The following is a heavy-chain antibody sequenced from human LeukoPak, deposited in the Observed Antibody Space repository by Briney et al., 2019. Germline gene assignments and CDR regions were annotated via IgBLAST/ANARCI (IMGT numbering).Heavy chain of an antibody. V-gene: IGHV3-21*01. CDR1: GFTFSSYS. Sequence: GGSLRLSCAASGFTFSSYSMNWVRQAPGKGLEWVSSISSSSSYIYYADSVKGRFTISRDNAKNSLYLQMNSLRAEDTAVYYCARDLSSGWYQRGNYFDYWGQGTLVTVSS. CDR2: ISSSSSYI. CDR3: ARDLSSGWYQRGNYFDY. J-gene: IGHJ4*02. D-gene: IGHD6-19*01.